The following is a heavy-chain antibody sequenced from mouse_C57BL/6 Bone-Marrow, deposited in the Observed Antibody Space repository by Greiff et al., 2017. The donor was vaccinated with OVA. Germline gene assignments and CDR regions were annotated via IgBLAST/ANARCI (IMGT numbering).Heavy chain of an antibody. J-gene: IGHJ2*01. CDR1: GFSLTSYG. CDR3: AKNYVSSPYYFDY. V-gene: IGHV2-5*01. CDR2: IWRGGST. Sequence: VKLVESGPGLVQPSQSLSITCTVSGFSLTSYGVHWVRQSPGKGLEWLGVIWRGGSTDYNAAFMSRLSITKDNSKSQVFFKMNSLQADDTAIYYCAKNYVSSPYYFDYWGQGTTLTVSS. D-gene: IGHD1-1*01.